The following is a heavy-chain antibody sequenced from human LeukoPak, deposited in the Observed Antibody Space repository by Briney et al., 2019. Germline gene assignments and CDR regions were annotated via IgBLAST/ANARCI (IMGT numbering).Heavy chain of an antibody. CDR3: ARGGYNWNDWGRDFPYYFDY. D-gene: IGHD1-1*01. Sequence: PSETLSLTCTVSGASISSRSSYCWGWIRQPPGKGREWIGSVHYGGSTYCSPSLKSRVTTSVDTSKNQFSLKMSCVAAADTAVYYCARGGYNWNDWGRDFPYYFDYWGQGTLVTVSS. CDR1: GASISSRSSYC. CDR2: VHYGGST. J-gene: IGHJ4*02. V-gene: IGHV4-39*01.